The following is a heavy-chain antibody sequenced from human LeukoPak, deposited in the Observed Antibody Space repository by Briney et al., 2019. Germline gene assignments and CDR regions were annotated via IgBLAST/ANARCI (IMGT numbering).Heavy chain of an antibody. CDR2: IKQDGSEK. J-gene: IGHJ4*02. V-gene: IGHV3-7*01. CDR1: GFTFSTYG. Sequence: GGSLRLSCAASGFTFSTYGMHWVRQAPGKGLEWVANIKQDGSEKYYVDSVKGRFTISRDNAKNSLYLQMNSLRAEDTAVYYCARGYYGDYDYWGQGTLVTVSS. D-gene: IGHD4-17*01. CDR3: ARGYYGDYDY.